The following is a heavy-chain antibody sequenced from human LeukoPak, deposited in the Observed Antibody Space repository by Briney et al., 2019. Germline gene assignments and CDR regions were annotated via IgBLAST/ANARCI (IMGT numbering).Heavy chain of an antibody. V-gene: IGHV3-23*01. J-gene: IGHJ4*02. CDR3: AKALDTYGYMRFDY. CDR2: INGGGDTT. D-gene: IGHD5-24*01. Sequence: PGGSLRLSCATSGFTFVSYAMTWVRQAPGKELEWVSAINGGGDTTYYADSVKGRFTVSRDRSTNTLFLQMSSLRAEDSGMYYCAKALDTYGYMRFDYWGQGTLVTVSS. CDR1: GFTFVSYA.